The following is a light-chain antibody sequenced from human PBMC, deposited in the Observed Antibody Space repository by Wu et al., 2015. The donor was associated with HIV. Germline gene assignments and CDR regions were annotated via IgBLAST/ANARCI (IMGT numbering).Light chain of an antibody. V-gene: IGKV3-11*01. J-gene: IGKJ4*01. Sequence: EIVMTQSPATLSVSPGERATLSCRASQSISNNLAWYQQKPGQAPRLLIYGASTRATGIPARFSGSGSGTDFTLTISGLEPEDFAVYYCQQRSNWPLSFGGGTKVEIK. CDR1: QSISNN. CDR3: QQRSNWPLS. CDR2: GAS.